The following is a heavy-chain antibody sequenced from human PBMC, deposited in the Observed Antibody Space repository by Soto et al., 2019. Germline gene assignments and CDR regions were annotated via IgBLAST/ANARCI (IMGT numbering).Heavy chain of an antibody. J-gene: IGHJ6*02. Sequence: GESLKISCNGSGYIFTSYWISWVRQMPGKGLEWMGRIDPSDSYTNYSPSFQGHVTISADKSISTAYLQWSSLKASDTAMYYCARSQSPPPYGMDVWGQGTTVTVSS. CDR1: GYIFTSYW. V-gene: IGHV5-10-1*01. CDR3: ARSQSPPPYGMDV. CDR2: IDPSDSYT.